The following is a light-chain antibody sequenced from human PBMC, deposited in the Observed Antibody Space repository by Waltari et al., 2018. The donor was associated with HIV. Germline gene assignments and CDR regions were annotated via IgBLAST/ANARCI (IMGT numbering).Light chain of an antibody. CDR2: EVS. V-gene: IGLV2-14*01. J-gene: IGLJ1*01. Sequence: QSVLTQPASVSGSPGQSITISCTGPTSDVGDYSYVSWYQHHPAKAPKLIILEVSIRPSGVSNLFSGSKSGHTASLTISGLQTEDEADYYCSSYTTCNTLVFGTGTKVTVL. CDR3: SSYTTCNTLV. CDR1: TSDVGDYSY.